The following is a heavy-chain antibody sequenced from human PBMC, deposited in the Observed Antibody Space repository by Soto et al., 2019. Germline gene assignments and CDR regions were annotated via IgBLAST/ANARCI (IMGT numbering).Heavy chain of an antibody. D-gene: IGHD6-19*01. Sequence: QVQLVESGGGVVQPGRSLRLSCAASGFTFSSYGMHWVRQAPGKGLEWVAVISYDGSNKYYADSVKGRFTISRDNSKNALYLQMNNRSAEDTAVYYCAKDRAVAGRYYYYGMDVWGQGTTVTVSS. CDR1: GFTFSSYG. J-gene: IGHJ6*02. V-gene: IGHV3-30*18. CDR2: ISYDGSNK. CDR3: AKDRAVAGRYYYYGMDV.